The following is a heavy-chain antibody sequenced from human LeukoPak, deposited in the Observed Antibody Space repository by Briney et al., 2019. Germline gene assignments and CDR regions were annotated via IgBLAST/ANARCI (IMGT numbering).Heavy chain of an antibody. Sequence: GGSLRLSCAASGFTFSNYGMHWVRQAPGKGLEWVSSITSSSSYMFYVDSVKGRFTISRDNAKNSLYLQMNSLRAEDTAVYYCARLGWASFFDHWGQGILVTVSS. CDR1: GFTFSNYG. CDR2: ITSSSSYM. V-gene: IGHV3-21*01. CDR3: ARLGWASFFDH. J-gene: IGHJ4*02. D-gene: IGHD4-23*01.